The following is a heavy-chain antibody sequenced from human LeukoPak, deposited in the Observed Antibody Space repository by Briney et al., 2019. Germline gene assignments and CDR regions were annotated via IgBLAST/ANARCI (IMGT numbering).Heavy chain of an antibody. CDR3: VRAPSGAAGGFDY. V-gene: IGHV1-2*06. CDR2: ISPNSGGT. J-gene: IGHJ4*02. CDR1: GYTFTNYP. Sequence: GASVKVSCKASGYTFTNYPMNWVRQAPGQGLEWLGRISPNSGGTNSAQKFQGRVTMTRDTSISTAYMELSRLRSDDTAVYYCVRAPSGAAGGFDYWGQGTLVTVSS. D-gene: IGHD3-10*01.